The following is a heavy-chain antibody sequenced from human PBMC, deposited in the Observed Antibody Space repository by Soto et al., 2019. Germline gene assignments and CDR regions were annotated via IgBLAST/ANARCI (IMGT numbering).Heavy chain of an antibody. CDR1: GFTFNSYN. V-gene: IGHV3-33*01. J-gene: IGHJ4*01. D-gene: IGHD4-17*01. CDR3: ARDLGTTTVIVPGY. CDR2: TWYDGSNK. Sequence: QVQLVESGGGVVQPGRSLRLSCAASGFTFNSYNMHWVRQAPGRGLEWVAVTWYDGSNKYNADAVKGRFTISRDNSKNTLYRQMNSLRAEDTALYYCARDLGTTTVIVPGYWGHGTLVTVSS.